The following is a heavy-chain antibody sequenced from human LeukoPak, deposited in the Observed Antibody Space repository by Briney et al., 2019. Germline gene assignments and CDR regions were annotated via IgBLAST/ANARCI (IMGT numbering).Heavy chain of an antibody. J-gene: IGHJ3*02. V-gene: IGHV4-59*08. CDR1: GGSISSYY. D-gene: IGHD1-26*01. Sequence: SETLSLTCNVSGGSISSYYWSWIRQPPGKGPEWIGYMYYSGNTNYNPSLKSRVTTSVDTSKNQFSLKLSSVTAADTAVYYCARHTLVGARNAFDTWGQGTMVTVSS. CDR3: ARHTLVGARNAFDT. CDR2: MYYSGNT.